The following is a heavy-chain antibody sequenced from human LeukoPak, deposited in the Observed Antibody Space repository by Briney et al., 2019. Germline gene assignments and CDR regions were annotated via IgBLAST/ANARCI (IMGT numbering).Heavy chain of an antibody. D-gene: IGHD3-16*01. J-gene: IGHJ4*02. V-gene: IGHV3-43D*03. CDR3: AKDHGRVREGVMGSFDY. Sequence: PGGSLRLSCAASGFTFDDFAMHWVRQAPGAGLEWVSVTSWDGRDTYYTDSERGRFTISRDNSKNSLYLQMSSLRAEDTALYYCAKDHGRVREGVMGSFDYWGQGTLVTVSS. CDR1: GFTFDDFA. CDR2: TSWDGRDT.